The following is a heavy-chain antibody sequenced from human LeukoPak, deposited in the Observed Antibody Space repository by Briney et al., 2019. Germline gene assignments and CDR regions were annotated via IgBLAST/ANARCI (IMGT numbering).Heavy chain of an antibody. CDR2: IYTSGST. CDR1: GGSISSYY. Sequence: SETLSLTCAVSGGSISSYYWSWIRQPAGKGLEWIGRIYTSGSTNYNPSLKSRVTMSVDTSKNQFSLKLSSVTAADTAVYYCARDHDYGGNLFWFDPWGQGTLSPSPQ. CDR3: ARDHDYGGNLFWFDP. V-gene: IGHV4-4*07. D-gene: IGHD4-23*01. J-gene: IGHJ5*02.